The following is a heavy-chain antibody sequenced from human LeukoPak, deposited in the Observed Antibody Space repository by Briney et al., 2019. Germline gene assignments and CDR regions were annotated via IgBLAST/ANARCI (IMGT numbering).Heavy chain of an antibody. CDR1: GFTFSSYW. Sequence: GGSLRLSCAASGFTFSSYWMSWVRQAPGKGLEWVANIKQDGSEKYYVDSVKGRFTISRDNAKNSLYLQMNSLRAEDTAVYYCARDSSSWYGYNWFDPWGQGTLVTVSS. V-gene: IGHV3-7*01. J-gene: IGHJ5*02. CDR2: IKQDGSEK. CDR3: ARDSSSWYGYNWFDP. D-gene: IGHD6-13*01.